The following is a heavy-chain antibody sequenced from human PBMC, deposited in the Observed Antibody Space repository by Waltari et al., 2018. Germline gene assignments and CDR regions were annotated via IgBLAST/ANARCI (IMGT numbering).Heavy chain of an antibody. CDR2: ISGSGGST. D-gene: IGHD3-9*01. J-gene: IGHJ4*02. V-gene: IGHV3-23*01. CDR3: AKGWMYYDILTGRGPFDY. Sequence: EVQRLESGGGLVQPGGSLRRSCAASGFTFSSYAMSWVRQAPGKGLEWVSAISGSGGSTYYADSVKGRFTISRDNSKNTLYLQMNSLRAEDTAVYYCAKGWMYYDILTGRGPFDYWGQGTLVTVSS. CDR1: GFTFSSYA.